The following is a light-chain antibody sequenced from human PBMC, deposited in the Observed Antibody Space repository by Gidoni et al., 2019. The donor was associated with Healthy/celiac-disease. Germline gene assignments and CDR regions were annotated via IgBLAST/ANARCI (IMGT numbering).Light chain of an antibody. CDR3: QQRET. Sequence: DIVLTQSPATLSLSPGERATLSCRASQSVSSYLAWYQQKPGQAPRLLIYDASNRATGIPARFSGSGSGTDFTLTTSSLEPEDFAVYYCQQRETFGQGTKLEIK. J-gene: IGKJ2*01. V-gene: IGKV3-11*01. CDR2: DAS. CDR1: QSVSSY.